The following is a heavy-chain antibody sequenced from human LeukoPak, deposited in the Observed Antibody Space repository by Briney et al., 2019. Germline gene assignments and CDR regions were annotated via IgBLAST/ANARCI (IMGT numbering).Heavy chain of an antibody. Sequence: SETLSLTCSVSGDSLSSSTFYGGWIRQPPGKGLEWIGSFYYGGSTYYNPSLKSRVTISVDTSKNQFSLKLSSVTAADTAVYYCAREYYDILTGYYYFDYWGQGTLVTVSS. CDR1: GDSLSSSTFY. D-gene: IGHD3-9*01. CDR3: AREYYDILTGYYYFDY. J-gene: IGHJ4*02. V-gene: IGHV4-39*07. CDR2: FYYGGST.